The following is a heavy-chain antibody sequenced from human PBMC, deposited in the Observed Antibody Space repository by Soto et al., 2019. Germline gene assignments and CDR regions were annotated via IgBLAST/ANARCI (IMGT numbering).Heavy chain of an antibody. J-gene: IGHJ4*02. CDR2: MANNGSYQ. Sequence: QVQLVESGGCVVQPGGSLSITCATSGFIFSTYGMQWVRQSPGEGLEWVAVMANNGSYQYYVDSVKGRFTISRDNSKNTLYLQMDSLRREDTAVYYCARSIGRSSYYPPDYWGQGTPVTVSS. CDR1: GFIFSTYG. V-gene: IGHV3-30*03. CDR3: ARSIGRSSYYPPDY. D-gene: IGHD1-26*01.